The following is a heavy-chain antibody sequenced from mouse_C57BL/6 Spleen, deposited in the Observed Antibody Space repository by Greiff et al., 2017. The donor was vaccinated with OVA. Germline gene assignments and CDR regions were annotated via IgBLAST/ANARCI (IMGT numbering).Heavy chain of an antibody. CDR2: IYPGDGDT. CDR1: AYALRSSW. J-gene: IGHJ2*01. D-gene: IGHD2-3*01. CDR3: ARSGDGYYY. Sequence: VQGVESGPNLVTPGASVRISCKASAYALRSSWLTWVKQRPGRVLEWIGQIYPGDGDTTYNGKFKGKATLTADKSSSTAYMQLSSLTSEDSAVYFCARSGDGYYYWGQGTTLTVSS. V-gene: IGHV1-80*01.